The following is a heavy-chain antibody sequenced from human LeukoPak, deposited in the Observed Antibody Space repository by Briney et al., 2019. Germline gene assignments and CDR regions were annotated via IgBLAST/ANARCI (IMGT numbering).Heavy chain of an antibody. CDR1: GYTFTGYY. CDR2: INPNSGGT. Sequence: ASVRVSCEASGYTFTGYYMHWVPQAPGQGLEWMGWINPNSGGTNYAQKFQGRVTMTRDTSISTAYMELRRLRSDDTAVYYCARGQLRLRSPLYNWNVGGYWGQGTLVTVSS. D-gene: IGHD1-1*01. CDR3: ARGQLRLRSPLYNWNVGGY. V-gene: IGHV1-2*02. J-gene: IGHJ4*02.